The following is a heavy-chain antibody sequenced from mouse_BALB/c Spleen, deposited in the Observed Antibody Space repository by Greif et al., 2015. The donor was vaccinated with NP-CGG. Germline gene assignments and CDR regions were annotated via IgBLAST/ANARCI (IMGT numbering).Heavy chain of an antibody. CDR3: ARKGGSSFDY. Sequence: QVQLQQSGAELAKPGASVKMSCKASGYTFTSYWMHWVKQRPGQGLEWIGYINPSTGYTEYNQKFKDKATSTADKSSSTAYMQLSSLTSEDSAVYYCARKGGSSFDYWGQGTTLTASS. V-gene: IGHV1-7*01. J-gene: IGHJ2*01. D-gene: IGHD1-1*01. CDR1: GYTFTSYW. CDR2: INPSTGYT.